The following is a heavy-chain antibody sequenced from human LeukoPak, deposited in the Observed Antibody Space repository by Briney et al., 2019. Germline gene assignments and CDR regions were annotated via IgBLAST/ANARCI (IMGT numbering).Heavy chain of an antibody. J-gene: IGHJ4*02. V-gene: IGHV3-23*01. CDR1: GFTFSSYG. CDR2: ISGSGGST. Sequence: PGGSLRLSCAASGFTFSSYGMSWVRQAPGKGLEWVSGISGSGGSTYYADSVKGRFTISRDESKNTLYLQMNSLRAEDTALYYCAKDHTVGATFGVYFDYWGQGTLVTVSS. CDR3: AKDHTVGATFGVYFDY. D-gene: IGHD1-26*01.